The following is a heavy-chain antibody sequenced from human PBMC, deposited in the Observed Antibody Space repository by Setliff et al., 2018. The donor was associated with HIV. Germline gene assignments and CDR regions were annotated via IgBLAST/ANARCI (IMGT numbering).Heavy chain of an antibody. CDR2: INPSSGST. Sequence: ASVKVSCKASGYTFTSYYMHWVRQAPGQGLEWMGIINPSSGSTTYAQKLQGRVTMTRDTSTSTVYMELSSLRSEDPAVYYCARDPAPSSSASYFQHWGQGTPVTVSS. J-gene: IGHJ1*01. V-gene: IGHV1-46*01. D-gene: IGHD6-6*01. CDR3: ARDPAPSSSASYFQH. CDR1: GYTFTSYY.